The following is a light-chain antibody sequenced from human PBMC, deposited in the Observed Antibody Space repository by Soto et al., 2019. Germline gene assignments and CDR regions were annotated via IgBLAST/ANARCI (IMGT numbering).Light chain of an antibody. CDR1: SSDVGGYNY. CDR2: DVS. CDR3: SSYTSSSTVV. Sequence: QSALTQPASVSGSPGQSITISCTGTSSDVGGYNYVSWYQQHPGKAPKLMIYDVSNRPSGVSNRFSGSKSGNTASLTISGLQAEDEADSYCSSYTSSSTVVFGGGTKLNVL. J-gene: IGLJ2*01. V-gene: IGLV2-14*01.